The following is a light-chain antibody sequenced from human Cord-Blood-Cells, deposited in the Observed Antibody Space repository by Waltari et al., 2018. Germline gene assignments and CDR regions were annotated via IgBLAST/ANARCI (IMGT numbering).Light chain of an antibody. CDR1: RRDVGGYNY. V-gene: IGLV2-11*01. Sequence: QSALTHPPSVSGSPGQSVTISCTGTRRDVGGYNYVSWFQQHPGKAPKLMIYDVSKRPSGVPDRFSGSKSGNTASLTISGLQAEDEADYYCCSYAGSYTWVFGGGTKLTVL. J-gene: IGLJ3*02. CDR3: CSYAGSYTWV. CDR2: DVS.